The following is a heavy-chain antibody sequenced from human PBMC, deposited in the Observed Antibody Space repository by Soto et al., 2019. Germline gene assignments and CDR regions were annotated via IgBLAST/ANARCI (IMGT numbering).Heavy chain of an antibody. CDR2: IRSKANNYAT. J-gene: IGHJ4*02. CDR1: GFTFGASA. CDR3: AKQIYGGNS. Sequence: GGSLRLSCATSGFTFGASAMHWVRQVSGKGLEWIARIRSKANNYATTYAPSVKGRFTISRDDSEHTVYLQMNSLKTEDTAIYYCAKQIYGGNSWGQGTLVTVSS. D-gene: IGHD2-21*02. V-gene: IGHV3-73*01.